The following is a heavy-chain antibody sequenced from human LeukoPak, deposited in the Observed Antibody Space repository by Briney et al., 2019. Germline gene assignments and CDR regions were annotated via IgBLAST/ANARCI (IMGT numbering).Heavy chain of an antibody. D-gene: IGHD3-10*01. Sequence: GGSLRLSCAASGFTFSSYGMHWVRQAPGKGLEWVSVIYSGGSTYYADSVKGRFTISRDNSKNTLYLQMNSLRAEDTAVYYCAREKFGATDYWSQGTLVTVSS. CDR1: GFTFSSYG. CDR2: IYSGGST. J-gene: IGHJ4*02. V-gene: IGHV3-NL1*01. CDR3: AREKFGATDY.